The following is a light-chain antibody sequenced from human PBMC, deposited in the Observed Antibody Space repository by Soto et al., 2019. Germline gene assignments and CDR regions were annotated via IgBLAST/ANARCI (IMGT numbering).Light chain of an antibody. CDR1: QDISNY. CDR2: DAS. J-gene: IGKJ1*01. V-gene: IGKV1-39*01. Sequence: EIQMTQSPSSLSASVGDRVTITCQASQDISNYLNWYQQKPGKAPKLLIYDASNLETGVPSRFSGSGSGTDFTLTISSLQPEDFATYYCQQSYSTPRKFGQGTKADIK. CDR3: QQSYSTPRK.